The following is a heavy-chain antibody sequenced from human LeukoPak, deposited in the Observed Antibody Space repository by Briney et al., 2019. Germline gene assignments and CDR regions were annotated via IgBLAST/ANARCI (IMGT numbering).Heavy chain of an antibody. J-gene: IGHJ4*02. V-gene: IGHV3-66*01. D-gene: IGHD3-22*01. CDR2: IYSGGST. Sequence: GGSLRLSCAASGFTVSSNYMSWVRQAPGKGLEWVSVIYSGGSTYYADSVKGRFTISRDNSKNTLYLQMNSLRAEDTAVYYCARDLYYYDSSGYVDYWDQGTLVTVSS. CDR3: ARDLYYYDSSGYVDY. CDR1: GFTVSSNY.